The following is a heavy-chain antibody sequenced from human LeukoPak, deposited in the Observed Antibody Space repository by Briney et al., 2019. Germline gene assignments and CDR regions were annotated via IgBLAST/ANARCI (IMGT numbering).Heavy chain of an antibody. CDR1: GYTFTSYG. D-gene: IGHD5-24*01. J-gene: IGHJ4*02. CDR3: ARGWLQLIGGREVTDY. CDR2: ISAYNGNT. Sequence: GAPVKVSCKASGYTFTSYGISWVRQAPGQGLEWMGWISAYNGNTNYAQKLQGRVTMTTDTSTSTAYMELRSLRSDDTAVYYCARGWLQLIGGREVTDYWGQGTLVTVSS. V-gene: IGHV1-18*01.